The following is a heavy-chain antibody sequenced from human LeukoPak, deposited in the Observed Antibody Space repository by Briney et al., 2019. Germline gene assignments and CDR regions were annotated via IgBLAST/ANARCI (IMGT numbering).Heavy chain of an antibody. CDR2: IYYSGST. CDR1: GGSISSGDYY. J-gene: IGHJ4*02. Sequence: PSQTLSLTCTVSGGSISSGDYYWSWIRQPPGKGLEWIGYIYYSGSTYYNPSLKSRVTISVDTSKNQFSLKLSSVTAADTAVYYCARDQFQYSSSWLDYWGQGTLVTVSS. V-gene: IGHV4-30-4*01. D-gene: IGHD6-13*01. CDR3: ARDQFQYSSSWLDY.